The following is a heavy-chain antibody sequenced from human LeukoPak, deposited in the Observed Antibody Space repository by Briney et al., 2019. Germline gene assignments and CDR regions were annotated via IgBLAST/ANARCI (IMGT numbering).Heavy chain of an antibody. CDR1: GFTFSSYA. D-gene: IGHD4-17*01. Sequence: GGSPRLSCAASGFTFSSYAMSWVRQAPGKGLEWVSTISGSGVSTYYADSVKGRFTISRDNSKNTLYLQMNSLRAEDTAVYYCAKANSGDYVRNVYGMDVWGQGTTVTVSS. J-gene: IGHJ6*02. CDR2: ISGSGVST. CDR3: AKANSGDYVRNVYGMDV. V-gene: IGHV3-23*01.